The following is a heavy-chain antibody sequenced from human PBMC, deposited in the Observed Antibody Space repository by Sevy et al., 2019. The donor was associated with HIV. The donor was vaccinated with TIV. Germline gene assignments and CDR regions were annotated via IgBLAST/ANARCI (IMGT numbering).Heavy chain of an antibody. J-gene: IGHJ4*02. CDR1: GGSLSGYY. CDR3: ARERGAHY. D-gene: IGHD1-26*01. V-gene: IGHV4-34*01. Sequence: SETLSLTCSVYGGSLSGYYWTWIRQPPGKGLEWIGEINHLGSTNYNPSLKSRVTISMDTSKNQFSLKLRSVTAADTAVYYCARERGAHYWGQGTLVTVSS. CDR2: INHLGST.